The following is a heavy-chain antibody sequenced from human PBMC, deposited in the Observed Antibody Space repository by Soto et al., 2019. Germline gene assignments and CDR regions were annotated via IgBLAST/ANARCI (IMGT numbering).Heavy chain of an antibody. Sequence: SETLSLTCTVSGGSITSGGYYCSWIRQHPGKGLDWIVYIYFSGSTYYNLSLKSRVTMSVDTSINLFSLKLSSVTAADTAVYYCASTPVVLVATINRWFDPWGQGTLVTVSS. J-gene: IGHJ5*02. CDR2: IYFSGST. V-gene: IGHV4-31*03. CDR1: GGSITSGGYY. CDR3: ASTPVVLVATINRWFDP. D-gene: IGHD5-12*01.